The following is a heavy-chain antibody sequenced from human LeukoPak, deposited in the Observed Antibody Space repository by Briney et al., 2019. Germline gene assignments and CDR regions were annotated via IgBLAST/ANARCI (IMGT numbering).Heavy chain of an antibody. V-gene: IGHV3-30-3*01. CDR2: ISYDGSNK. Sequence: PGGSLRLSCAASGFTFSSYAMHWVRQAPGKGLEWVAVISYDGSNKYYADSVKGRFTLSRDDSKNTLYLQVNNLRAEDTAVYYCAREKHQPGLITIDYWGQGTLVTVSS. J-gene: IGHJ4*02. CDR1: GFTFSSYA. D-gene: IGHD1-14*01. CDR3: AREKHQPGLITIDY.